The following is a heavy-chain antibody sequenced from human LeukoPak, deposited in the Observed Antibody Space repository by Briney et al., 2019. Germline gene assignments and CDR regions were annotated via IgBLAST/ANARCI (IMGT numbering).Heavy chain of an antibody. Sequence: GGSLRLSCAASGFTVSSNYMSWVRQAPGKGLEWVSVIYSGGTTYYADSVKGRFTISRDNSKNTLYLQMNSLRAEDTAVYYCARVDYGDYQYFQHWGQGTLVTVSS. CDR2: IYSGGTT. J-gene: IGHJ1*01. D-gene: IGHD4-17*01. V-gene: IGHV3-53*01. CDR1: GFTVSSNY. CDR3: ARVDYGDYQYFQH.